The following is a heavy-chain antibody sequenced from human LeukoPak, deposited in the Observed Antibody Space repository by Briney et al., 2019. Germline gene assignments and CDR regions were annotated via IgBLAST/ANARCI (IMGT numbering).Heavy chain of an antibody. J-gene: IGHJ6*03. D-gene: IGHD3-10*01. V-gene: IGHV1-2*02. CDR1: GYTFTGYY. Sequence: GASVKVSCKASGYTFTGYYMHWVRQAPGQGLEWMGWINPNSGGTNYAQKLQGRVTMTTDTSTSTAYMELRSLRSDDTAVYYCAREGRGFGELGQENYYYMDVWGKGTTVTVSS. CDR2: INPNSGGT. CDR3: AREGRGFGELGQENYYYMDV.